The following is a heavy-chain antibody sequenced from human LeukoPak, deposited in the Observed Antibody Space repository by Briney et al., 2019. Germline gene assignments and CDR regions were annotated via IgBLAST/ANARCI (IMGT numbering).Heavy chain of an antibody. CDR2: IYPGDSDT. D-gene: IGHD3-22*01. V-gene: IGHV5-51*01. J-gene: IGHJ4*02. Sequence: GESLKISCKGSGYSFTSYWIGWVRQMPGKGLEWMGIIYPGDSDTRYSPSFQGQVTISADKSISTAYLQWSSLKASDTAMYYCARRTSHYYDSSSLFDYWGQGTLVTVSS. CDR1: GYSFTSYW. CDR3: ARRTSHYYDSSSLFDY.